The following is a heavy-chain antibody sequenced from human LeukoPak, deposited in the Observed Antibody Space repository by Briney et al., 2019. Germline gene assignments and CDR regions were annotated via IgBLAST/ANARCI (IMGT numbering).Heavy chain of an antibody. J-gene: IGHJ4*02. Sequence: ASVKVSCKASAYTFTAYYMHWVRQAPGQGLEWMGWINPKSGGTNYAQKFQGRVTMTRDTSINTAYMELCRLRSDDTAVYYCARGRLERYFDWLLGDFWGRGTLVTVSS. CDR3: ARGRLERYFDWLLGDF. CDR1: AYTFTAYY. CDR2: INPKSGGT. D-gene: IGHD3-9*01. V-gene: IGHV1-2*02.